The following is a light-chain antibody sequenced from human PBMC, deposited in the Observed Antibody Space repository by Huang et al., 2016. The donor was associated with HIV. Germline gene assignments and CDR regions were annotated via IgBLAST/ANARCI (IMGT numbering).Light chain of an antibody. Sequence: IQMTQSPSSLSASVGDRVTITCRAIQSIDGHLNWYQQKPEKAPKLLISSASTLHTGVPPRFSGSGSGTDYTLIIDNLQPDDFATYFCQQSYSTLITFGQGSRLDTK. CDR3: QQSYSTLIT. V-gene: IGKV1-39*01. CDR1: QSIDGH. CDR2: SAS. J-gene: IGKJ5*01.